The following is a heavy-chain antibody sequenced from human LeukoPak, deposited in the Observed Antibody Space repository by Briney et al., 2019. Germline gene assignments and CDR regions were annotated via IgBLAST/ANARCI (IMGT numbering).Heavy chain of an antibody. CDR3: AREAGDGYSYGH. CDR1: GFTFSSYW. CDR2: IKSDGTIT. Sequence: GGSLRLSCAASGFTFSSYWMHWDRQAPGKGLVWVSRIKSDGTITTYADSVKGRFTISRDNAKNTLYLQMNSLRDEDTAVYYCAREAGDGYSYGHWGQGTLVTVSS. J-gene: IGHJ4*02. D-gene: IGHD5-18*01. V-gene: IGHV3-74*01.